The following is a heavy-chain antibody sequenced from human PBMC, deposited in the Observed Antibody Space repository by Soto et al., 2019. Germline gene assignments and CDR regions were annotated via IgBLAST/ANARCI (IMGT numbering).Heavy chain of an antibody. CDR1: GGSASSGAYY. V-gene: IGHV4-31*03. CDR2: IHYRVNT. CDR3: ARVSATGTRWSGT. D-gene: IGHD6-13*01. Sequence: SETLSLTCTVSGGSASSGAYYCGWVRQNPGKGLEWIGYIHYRVNTYYNPSLMSRVTISIDTSQNQFSLMLSCVTAADTAVYFCARVSATGTRWSGTWGQGTQVTVYS. J-gene: IGHJ5*02.